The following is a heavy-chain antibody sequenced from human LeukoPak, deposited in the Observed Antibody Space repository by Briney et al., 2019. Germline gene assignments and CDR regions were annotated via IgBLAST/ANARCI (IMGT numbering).Heavy chain of an antibody. Sequence: SETLSLTCTVSGGSISSNSYYWGWIRQPPGKGLEWIGSIYYSGSTYYNPSLKSRVTISVDTSKNQFSLKLSSVTAADTAVYYCAATDRCSGGSCYSLGFWFDPWGQGTLVTVSS. V-gene: IGHV4-39*01. CDR1: GGSISSNSYY. D-gene: IGHD2-15*01. J-gene: IGHJ5*02. CDR2: IYYSGST. CDR3: AATDRCSGGSCYSLGFWFDP.